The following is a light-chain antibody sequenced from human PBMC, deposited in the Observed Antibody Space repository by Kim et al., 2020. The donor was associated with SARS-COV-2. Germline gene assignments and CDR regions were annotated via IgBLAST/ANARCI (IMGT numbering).Light chain of an antibody. V-gene: IGKV1D-12*01. CDR3: QQANTFPIT. Sequence: DIQMTQSQSSVSASVGDRVTITCRASQGINNWLAWYQQKLGKATKLLIYAASNLQSGVSSRFSGSGSGTDFTLTISSLRPEDSATYYCQQANTFPITFGQGTRLEIK. CDR1: QGINNW. J-gene: IGKJ5*01. CDR2: AAS.